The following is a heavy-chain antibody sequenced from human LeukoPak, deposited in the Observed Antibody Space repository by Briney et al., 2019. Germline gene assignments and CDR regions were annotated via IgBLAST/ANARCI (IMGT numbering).Heavy chain of an antibody. CDR3: AKIVGATGGYFDY. J-gene: IGHJ4*02. CDR2: ISYDGSNK. Sequence: GRSLRLSCAASGFTFSSYGMHRVRQAPGKGLEWVAVISYDGSNKYYADSVKGRFTISRDNSKNTLYLQMNSLRAEDTAVYYCAKIVGATGGYFDYWGQGTLVTVSS. CDR1: GFTFSSYG. V-gene: IGHV3-30*18. D-gene: IGHD1-26*01.